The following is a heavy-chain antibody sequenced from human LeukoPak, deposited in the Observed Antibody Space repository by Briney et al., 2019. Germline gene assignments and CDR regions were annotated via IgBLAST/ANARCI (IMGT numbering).Heavy chain of an antibody. J-gene: IGHJ6*03. Sequence: SETLSLTCTVSGGSISSSSYYWGWIRQPPGKGLEWIGSMYYSGSTYYNPSLKSRVTISVDTSKNQFSLKLSSVTAADTAVYYCASSLDTTYYYYYYMDVWGKGTTVTVSS. CDR3: ASSLDTTYYYYYYMDV. CDR2: MYYSGST. V-gene: IGHV4-39*07. CDR1: GGSISSSSYY. D-gene: IGHD1-1*01.